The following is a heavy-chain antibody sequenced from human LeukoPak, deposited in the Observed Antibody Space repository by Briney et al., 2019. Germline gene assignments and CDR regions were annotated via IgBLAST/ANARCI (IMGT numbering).Heavy chain of an antibody. CDR3: AASALTFSSGWFVY. J-gene: IGHJ4*02. Sequence: GGSLRLSCAASGFTFSNYLMQWVRQTPKKGLVWLSRISKDGSSTVYADSVKGRFTISRDNAENTLYLQMNSLRDEDTAVYYCAASALTFSSGWFVYWGQGSLVTVSS. D-gene: IGHD6-19*01. CDR1: GFTFSNYL. V-gene: IGHV3-74*01. CDR2: ISKDGSST.